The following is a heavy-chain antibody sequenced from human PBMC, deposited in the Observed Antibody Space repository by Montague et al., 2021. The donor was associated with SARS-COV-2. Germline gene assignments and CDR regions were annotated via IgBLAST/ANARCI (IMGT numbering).Heavy chain of an antibody. CDR3: ARHVGGVSSGGYSLPGYFDY. D-gene: IGHD6-19*01. V-gene: IGHV4-39*01. Sequence: SETLSLTCTVSGGSISSSSYYWGWIRQPPGKGLEWIGSIYYSGSTYYNPSLKSRVTISVDTSKNQFSLKLSSVTAADTAVYYCARHVGGVSSGGYSLPGYFDYWGQGTLVTVSS. J-gene: IGHJ4*02. CDR2: IYYSGST. CDR1: GGSISSSSYY.